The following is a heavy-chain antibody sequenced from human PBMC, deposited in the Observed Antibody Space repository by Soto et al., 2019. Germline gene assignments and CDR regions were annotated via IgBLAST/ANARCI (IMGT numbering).Heavy chain of an antibody. Sequence: QVQLVQSGAEVKKPGASVKVSCKASGYTFTSYYMHWVRQAPGQGLEWMGIINPSGGSTSYAQKFQGRVTMTRDTSTSTVYMELSSLRSEDTAVYYCGRVAEPVAAAGTSLDYWGQGTLVTVSS. CDR2: INPSGGST. D-gene: IGHD6-13*01. J-gene: IGHJ4*02. V-gene: IGHV1-46*03. CDR3: GRVAEPVAAAGTSLDY. CDR1: GYTFTSYY.